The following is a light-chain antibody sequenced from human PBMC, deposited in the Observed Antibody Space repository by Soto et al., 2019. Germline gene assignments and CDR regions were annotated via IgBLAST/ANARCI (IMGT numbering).Light chain of an antibody. CDR3: AAWDDSLSGYV. J-gene: IGLJ1*01. CDR2: RNN. CDR1: SSNIGSNY. Sequence: QPVLTQPPSASGTPGQRVTISCSGSSSNIGSNYVYWYLQLPGTAPKLLIYRNNQRPSGVPDRFSGSKSGTSASLAISGLRSEDEADYYCAAWDDSLSGYVFGTGTKLTVL. V-gene: IGLV1-47*01.